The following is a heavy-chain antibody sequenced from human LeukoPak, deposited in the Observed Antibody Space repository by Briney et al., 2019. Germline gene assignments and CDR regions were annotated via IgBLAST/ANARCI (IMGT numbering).Heavy chain of an antibody. Sequence: PGGSLRLSCAASGFTFSSYAMHWVRQAPGKGLEWVAVISYDGSNKYYADSVKGRFTISRDNSKNTLYLQMNSLRAEDTAVYYCAGEGTAMVLDYWGQGTLVTVSS. CDR2: ISYDGSNK. V-gene: IGHV3-30-3*01. J-gene: IGHJ4*02. CDR3: AGEGTAMVLDY. D-gene: IGHD5-18*01. CDR1: GFTFSSYA.